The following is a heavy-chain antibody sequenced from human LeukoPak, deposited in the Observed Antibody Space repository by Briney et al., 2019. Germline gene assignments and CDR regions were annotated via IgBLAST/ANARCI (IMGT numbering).Heavy chain of an antibody. CDR1: GFTFSSYS. V-gene: IGHV3-21*01. CDR2: ISSSSYI. J-gene: IGHJ4*02. D-gene: IGHD6-13*01. Sequence: GGSLRLSCAASGFTFSSYSMNWVRQAPGKGLEWVSSISSSSYIYYADSVKGRFTISRDNAKNSLYLQMNSLRAEDTAVYYCARWSSSWYYFDYWGQGTLVTVSS. CDR3: ARWSSSWYYFDY.